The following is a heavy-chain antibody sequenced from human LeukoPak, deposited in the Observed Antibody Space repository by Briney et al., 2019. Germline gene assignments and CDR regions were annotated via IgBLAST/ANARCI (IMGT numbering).Heavy chain of an antibody. Sequence: HTGGSLRLSCAASGFTFDDYAMHWVRQAPGKGLEWVSGISWNSGSIGYADSVKGRFTISRDNAKNSLYLQMNSLRAEDTALYYCAKDIGIVVVPAAIGGMDVWGQGTTVTVSS. CDR1: GFTFDDYA. CDR3: AKDIGIVVVPAAIGGMDV. D-gene: IGHD2-2*01. V-gene: IGHV3-9*01. J-gene: IGHJ6*02. CDR2: ISWNSGSI.